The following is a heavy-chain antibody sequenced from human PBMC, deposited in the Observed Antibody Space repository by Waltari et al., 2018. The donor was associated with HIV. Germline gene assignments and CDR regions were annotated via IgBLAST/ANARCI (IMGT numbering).Heavy chain of an antibody. CDR2: MNPNSGNT. J-gene: IGHJ4*02. Sequence: QVQLVQSGAEVKKPGASVKVSCKASGYTFTSYDINWVRQAPGKGLVWMGWMNPNSGNTGCAQRFQGRGTMTSDTSISTAYMELSSLISEDTAVYYCARGLTWSGYWHFDYWGQGTLVTVSS. CDR1: GYTFTSYD. V-gene: IGHV1-8*01. D-gene: IGHD3-3*01. CDR3: ARGLTWSGYWHFDY.